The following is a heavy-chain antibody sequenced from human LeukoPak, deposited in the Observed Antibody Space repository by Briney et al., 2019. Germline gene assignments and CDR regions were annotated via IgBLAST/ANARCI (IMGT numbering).Heavy chain of an antibody. D-gene: IGHD1-26*01. J-gene: IGHJ3*02. V-gene: IGHV3-53*01. CDR3: ARFVVSADAFDI. CDR2: IYSGGST. CDR1: GFTVSSNY. Sequence: GGSLRLSCAASGFTVSSNYMSWVRQAPGKGLEWVSVIYSGGSTYYADSVKGRFTISRDNSKNTLYLQMNSLRAEDTAVYYCARFVVSADAFDIWGQGTMVTVSS.